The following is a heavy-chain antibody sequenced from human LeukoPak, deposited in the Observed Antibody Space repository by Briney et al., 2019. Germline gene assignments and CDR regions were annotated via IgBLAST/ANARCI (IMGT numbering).Heavy chain of an antibody. CDR1: GFTFSDYY. CDR3: ARGGYSSGWYDYFDY. Sequence: PGGSLRLSCAASGFTFSDYYMSWIRQAPGKGLEWVSYISSSSSYTNYADSVKGRFTISRDNAKNSLYLQMNSLRAEDTAVYYCARGGYSSGWYDYFDYWGQGTLVTVSS. CDR2: ISSSSSYT. V-gene: IGHV3-11*06. D-gene: IGHD6-19*01. J-gene: IGHJ4*02.